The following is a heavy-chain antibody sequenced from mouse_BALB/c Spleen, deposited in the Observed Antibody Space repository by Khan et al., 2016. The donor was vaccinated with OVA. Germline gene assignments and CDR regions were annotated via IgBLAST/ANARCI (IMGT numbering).Heavy chain of an antibody. CDR3: TRDGIAEFTY. CDR1: GYTFADSG. Sequence: QVQLKQSGPEPVRPGASVKISCKGSGYTFADSGMHWVRQSHAKSLEWIGVISTYYGNIKYNQKFEGRATMTVDKSSSTAYMELASLTSEDSAVYFCTRDGIAEFTYWGQGTLVTVSA. CDR2: ISTYYGNI. D-gene: IGHD2-3*01. J-gene: IGHJ3*01. V-gene: IGHV1S137*01.